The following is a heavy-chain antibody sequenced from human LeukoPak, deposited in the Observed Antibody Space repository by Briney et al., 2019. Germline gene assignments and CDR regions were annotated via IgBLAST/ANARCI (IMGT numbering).Heavy chain of an antibody. CDR2: IRYDGSNK. CDR3: AKSSGSYAYYFDY. D-gene: IGHD1-26*01. Sequence: GGSLRLSCVASGFTFSNYDMNWVRQAPGKGLEWVAFIRYDGSNKYYADYVKGRFTISRDNSKNTLYLQMNSLRAEDTAVYYCAKSSGSYAYYFDYWGQGTLVTVSS. CDR1: GFTFSNYD. V-gene: IGHV3-30*02. J-gene: IGHJ4*02.